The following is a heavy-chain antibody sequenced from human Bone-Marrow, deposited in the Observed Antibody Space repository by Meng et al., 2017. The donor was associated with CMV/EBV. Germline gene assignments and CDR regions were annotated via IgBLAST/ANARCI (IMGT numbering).Heavy chain of an antibody. CDR2: IYYSGSA. J-gene: IGHJ6*02. CDR3: ARKDTLRDYYAMDV. Sequence: GSLRLSCSVSGASIRNYYWTWIRQSPGKGLEWIGYIYYSGSANYNSSLESRVTISLDTSKNQVSLKLKSVTAADTATYFGARKDTLRDYYAMDVWGQGTTVTVSS. D-gene: IGHD2/OR15-2a*01. V-gene: IGHV4-59*01. CDR1: GASIRNYY.